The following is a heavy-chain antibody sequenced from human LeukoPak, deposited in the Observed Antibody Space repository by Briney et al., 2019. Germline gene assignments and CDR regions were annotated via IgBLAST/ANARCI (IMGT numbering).Heavy chain of an antibody. CDR1: GGSFSGYY. Sequence: SEPLSLTCAVYGGSFSGYYWICLRQPPGKALEWFGDINHSGTTNYNPSLKSRVTMSVDTSKNQFSLKLISVTAADTAVYYCARPGYSGFDYSSGWKNWFDPWGQGTLVTVSA. CDR2: INHSGTT. V-gene: IGHV4-34*01. D-gene: IGHD5-12*01. J-gene: IGHJ5*02. CDR3: ARPGYSGFDYSSGWKNWFDP.